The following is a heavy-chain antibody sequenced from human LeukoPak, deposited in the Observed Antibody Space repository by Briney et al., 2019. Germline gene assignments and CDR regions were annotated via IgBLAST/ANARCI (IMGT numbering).Heavy chain of an antibody. Sequence: GGSLRLSCAASTFTFSSYTINWVRQAPGKGLEWVSSISSSGIYIYYADSVKGRFTISRDNAKNSLYLQMNSLRSEDTAVYYCAADNPLSVLRFYHWGQGTLVTVSS. D-gene: IGHD3-3*01. J-gene: IGHJ4*02. CDR3: AADNPLSVLRFYH. CDR1: TFTFSSYT. V-gene: IGHV3-21*04. CDR2: ISSSGIYI.